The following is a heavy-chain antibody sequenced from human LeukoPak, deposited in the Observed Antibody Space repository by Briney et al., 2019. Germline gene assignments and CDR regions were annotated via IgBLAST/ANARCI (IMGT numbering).Heavy chain of an antibody. J-gene: IGHJ4*02. Sequence: GGSLRLSCAASGFTVSSNYMSWVRQAPGKGLEWVSVIYSGGSTYYADSVKGRFTISRDNSKNTLYLQMNSLRAEDTAAYYCAREADDSSGYYYSWGQGTLVTVSS. D-gene: IGHD3-22*01. CDR2: IYSGGST. CDR1: GFTVSSNY. CDR3: AREADDSSGYYYS. V-gene: IGHV3-66*01.